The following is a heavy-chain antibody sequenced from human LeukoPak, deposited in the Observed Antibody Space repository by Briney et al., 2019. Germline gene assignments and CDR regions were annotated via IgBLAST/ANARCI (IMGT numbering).Heavy chain of an antibody. CDR2: IYFSGST. D-gene: IGHD6-13*01. CDR1: GGSISGYY. J-gene: IGHJ4*02. Sequence: PSETLSLTCTVSGGSISGYYWTWIRQPPGKGLEWIGYIYFSGSTNYNPSLKSRVTISVDTSKNQFSLKLSSVTAADTAVYYCAEGYSSSWYYFDYWGQGTLVTVSS. CDR3: AEGYSSSWYYFDY. V-gene: IGHV4-59*08.